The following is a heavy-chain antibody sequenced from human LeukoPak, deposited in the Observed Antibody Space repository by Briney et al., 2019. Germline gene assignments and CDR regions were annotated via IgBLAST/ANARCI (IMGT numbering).Heavy chain of an antibody. V-gene: IGHV1-69*04. CDR1: GGTFSSYA. CDR3: ARYYYDSSGYSNYYGMDV. J-gene: IGHJ6*02. Sequence: SVKVSCKASGGTFSSYAISWVRQAPGQGLEWMGRIIPILGIANYAQKFQGRVTITADKSTSTAYMELSSLRSEDTAVHYCARYYYDSSGYSNYYGMDVWGQGTTVTVSS. D-gene: IGHD3-22*01. CDR2: IIPILGIA.